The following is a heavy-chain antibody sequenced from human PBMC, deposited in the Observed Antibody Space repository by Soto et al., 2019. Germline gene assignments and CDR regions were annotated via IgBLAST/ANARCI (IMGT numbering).Heavy chain of an antibody. D-gene: IGHD3-16*01. CDR1: GYSFPSYW. Sequence: PGESLQISCKGSGYSFPSYWIGCVRQMPGKGLEWMGIIYPGDSDARYSPSFQGQVIISADKSIRTAYLQWSSLKASDTAMYYCARSLLRNAFDIWGEGTMVTVSS. CDR2: IYPGDSDA. CDR3: ARSLLRNAFDI. J-gene: IGHJ3*02. V-gene: IGHV5-51*01.